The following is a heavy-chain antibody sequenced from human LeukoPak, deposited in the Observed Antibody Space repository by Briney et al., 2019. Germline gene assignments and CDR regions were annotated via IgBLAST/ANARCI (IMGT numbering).Heavy chain of an antibody. J-gene: IGHJ5*02. Sequence: ASVKVSCKASGYTFTGYYMHWVRQAPGQGLEWMGWINPNSGGTNYAQKFQGRVTMTRDTSISTAYMELSRLRSDDAAVYYCARELERPFWFDPWGQGTLVTVSS. D-gene: IGHD1-1*01. CDR3: ARELERPFWFDP. CDR1: GYTFTGYY. CDR2: INPNSGGT. V-gene: IGHV1-2*02.